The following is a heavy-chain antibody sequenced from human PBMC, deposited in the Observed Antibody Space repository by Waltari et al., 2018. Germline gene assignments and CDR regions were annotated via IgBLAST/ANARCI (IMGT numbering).Heavy chain of an antibody. V-gene: IGHV4-61*01. CDR3: ASTSPTYDYFDY. CDR2: IYDSGST. CDR1: GDSVSSTHYY. J-gene: IGHJ4*02. D-gene: IGHD1-26*01. Sequence: QVQLQESGPGLVKPSETLSLTCPVSGDSVSSTHYYWPWVRQPPGRGLEWIGYIYDSGSTNYNPSLESRVTMSVDTSKRQFSLKLSSVTAADTAVYYCASTSPTYDYFDYWGQGILVTVSS.